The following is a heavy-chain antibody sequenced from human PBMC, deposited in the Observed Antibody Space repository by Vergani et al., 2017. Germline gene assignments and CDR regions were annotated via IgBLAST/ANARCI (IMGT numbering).Heavy chain of an antibody. CDR3: AKDLSRYCSGGSCYSQNAFDI. CDR1: GFTFSSYG. Sequence: QVQLVESGGGVVQPGRSLRLSCAASGFTFSSYGMHWVRQAPGKGLGWVAVISYDGSNKYYADSVKGRFTISRDNSKNTLYLQMNSLRAEDTAVYYCAKDLSRYCSGGSCYSQNAFDIWGQGTMVTVSS. D-gene: IGHD2-15*01. CDR2: ISYDGSNK. V-gene: IGHV3-30*18. J-gene: IGHJ3*02.